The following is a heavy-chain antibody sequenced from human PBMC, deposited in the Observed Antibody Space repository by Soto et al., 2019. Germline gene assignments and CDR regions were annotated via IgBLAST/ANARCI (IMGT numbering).Heavy chain of an antibody. V-gene: IGHV4-61*08. CDR3: ARSGSYYEDGLYYFDY. CDR1: GGSISSGDYY. CDR2: IYYSGST. Sequence: PSETLSLTCTVSGGSISSGDYYWSWIRQPPGKGLEWIGYIYYSGSTNYNPSLKSRVTISVDTSKDQFSLKLSSVTAADTAVYYCARSGSYYEDGLYYFDYWGQGTLVTVSS. J-gene: IGHJ4*02. D-gene: IGHD1-26*01.